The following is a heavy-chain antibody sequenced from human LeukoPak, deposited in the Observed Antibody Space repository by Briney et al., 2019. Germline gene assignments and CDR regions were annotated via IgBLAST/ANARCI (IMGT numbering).Heavy chain of an antibody. Sequence: ASVKVSCKASGGTFSSYGISWVRQATGQGLEWMEWMNPNIGNTGYAQKFQGRVTITRNTSISTAYMELSSLRSEDTAVYYCARGGYSSGYDSWGQGTLVTVSS. CDR1: GGTFSSYG. V-gene: IGHV1-8*01. J-gene: IGHJ4*02. CDR2: MNPNIGNT. D-gene: IGHD6-19*01. CDR3: ARGGYSSGYDS.